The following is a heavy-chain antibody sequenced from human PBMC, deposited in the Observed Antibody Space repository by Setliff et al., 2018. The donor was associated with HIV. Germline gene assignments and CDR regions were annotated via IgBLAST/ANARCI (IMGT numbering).Heavy chain of an antibody. CDR3: ARHGGRDQINWVDP. CDR1: DDSVSTIGYH. Sequence: PSETLSLTCTVSDDSVSTIGYHWGWIRQPPGWGLEWIGSIYYSGTTFYNPSLKSRVFISIDASKNQFSLRLSSLTAADTALYYCARHGGRDQINWVDPWGQGTLVTV. D-gene: IGHD2-21*02. J-gene: IGHJ5*02. CDR2: IYYSGTT. V-gene: IGHV4-39*01.